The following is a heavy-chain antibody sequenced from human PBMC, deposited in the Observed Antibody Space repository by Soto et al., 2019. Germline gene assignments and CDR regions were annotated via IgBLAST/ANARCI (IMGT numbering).Heavy chain of an antibody. Sequence: PGGSLRLSCAASGFTFSGYGMHWVRQSPGKGLEWVAVISYDGSNKYYADSVKGRFTISRDNSKNTLYLQMNSLRAEDTAVYYCAKDQYYYDSSGYYPLYYYYYGMDVWGQGTTVTVSS. CDR3: AKDQYYYDSSGYYPLYYYYYGMDV. CDR2: ISYDGSNK. D-gene: IGHD3-22*01. J-gene: IGHJ6*02. CDR1: GFTFSGYG. V-gene: IGHV3-30*18.